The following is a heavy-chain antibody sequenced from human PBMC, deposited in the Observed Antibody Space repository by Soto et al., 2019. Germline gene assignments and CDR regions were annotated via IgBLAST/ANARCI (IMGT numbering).Heavy chain of an antibody. CDR3: APVVSRWYRVY. CDR2: IYYSGST. J-gene: IGHJ4*02. V-gene: IGHV4-61*01. CDR1: GGSVSSGSYY. D-gene: IGHD6-13*01. Sequence: QVQLQESGPGLVKPSETLSLTCTVSGGSVSSGSYYWSWIRQPPGKGLEWIGYIYYSGSTNYNPSLKRRVPIAVHTSKNQFSLKLSAVTAADTAVYYWAPVVSRWYRVYWGQGTLVTVSS.